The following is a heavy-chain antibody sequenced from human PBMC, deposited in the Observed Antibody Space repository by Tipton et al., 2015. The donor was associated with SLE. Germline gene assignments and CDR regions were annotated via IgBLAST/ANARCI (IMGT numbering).Heavy chain of an antibody. V-gene: IGHV3-72*01. CDR2: SRNKGNTYTT. D-gene: IGHD2/OR15-2a*01. Sequence: SLRLSRAASGFAFSDYYMDWVRQAPGKGLEWVVLSRNKGNTYTTEYAASVKGRFTISRDDSKDSLYLHMDNLKSEDTAVYYCATEYYYRLETWGQGTLVTVSS. J-gene: IGHJ5*02. CDR1: GFAFSDYY. CDR3: ATEYYYRLET.